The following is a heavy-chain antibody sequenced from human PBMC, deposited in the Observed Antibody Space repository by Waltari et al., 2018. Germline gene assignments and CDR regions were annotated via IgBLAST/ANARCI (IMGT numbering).Heavy chain of an antibody. V-gene: IGHV1-69*02. CDR1: GGPFSSYT. CDR3: ARGAAGTGYYYYGMDV. CDR2: IIPILGIA. D-gene: IGHD6-13*01. J-gene: IGHJ6*02. Sequence: QVQLVQSGAEVKKPGSSVKVSCKASGGPFSSYTIRWVRQAPGQGLEWMGRIIPILGIANYAQKFQGRVTITADKSTSTAYMELSSLRSEDTAVYYCARGAAGTGYYYYGMDVWGQGTTVTVSS.